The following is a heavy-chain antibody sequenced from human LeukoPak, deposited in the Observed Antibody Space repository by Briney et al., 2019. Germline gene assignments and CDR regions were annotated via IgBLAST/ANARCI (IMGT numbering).Heavy chain of an antibody. J-gene: IGHJ6*03. V-gene: IGHV3-30*02. Sequence: GGSLRLSCAASGCTFSSYGMHWVRQAPGKGLEWVAFIRYDGSNKYYADSVKGRFTISRDNSKNTLYLQMNSLRAEDTAVYYCARDPHPAEYYYYYYMDVWGKGTTVTVSS. CDR3: ARDPHPAEYYYYYYMDV. CDR2: IRYDGSNK. CDR1: GCTFSSYG.